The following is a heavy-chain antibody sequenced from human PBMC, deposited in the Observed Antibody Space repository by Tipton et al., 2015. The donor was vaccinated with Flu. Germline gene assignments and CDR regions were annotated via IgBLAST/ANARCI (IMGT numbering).Heavy chain of an antibody. CDR2: IFHSGTT. CDR3: ARAPGRPCSANACPNWFDP. D-gene: IGHD2-15*01. CDR1: GGSISSSSYF. J-gene: IGHJ5*02. Sequence: PSLTCTVSGGSISSSSYFWGWIRQPPGKGLEWIGSIFHSGTTYYNPSLKSRVTISVDTSKNQFSLKMSSVTAADTAVYYCARAPGRPCSANACPNWFDPCGQGTLVTVSS. V-gene: IGHV4-39*07.